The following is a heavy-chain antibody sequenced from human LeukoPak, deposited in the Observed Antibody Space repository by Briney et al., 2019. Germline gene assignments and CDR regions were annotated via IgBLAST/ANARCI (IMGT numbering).Heavy chain of an antibody. CDR2: INPNSGGT. D-gene: IGHD1-26*01. J-gene: IGHJ4*02. CDR1: GYTFTGYY. CDR3: ARVIVGATDQYYFDY. Sequence: EASVKVSCKASGYTFTGYYMHWVRQAPGQGLEWMGWINPNSGGTNYAQKFQGRVTMTRDTSISTAYMELSRLRSDDTAVYYCARVIVGATDQYYFDYWGQGTLVTVSS. V-gene: IGHV1-2*02.